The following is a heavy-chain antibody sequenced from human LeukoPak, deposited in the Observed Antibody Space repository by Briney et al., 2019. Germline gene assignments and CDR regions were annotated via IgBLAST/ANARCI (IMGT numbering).Heavy chain of an antibody. V-gene: IGHV4-38-2*02. J-gene: IGHJ4*02. CDR3: ARGHYYDSSGYYLRGGFFDY. Sequence: SETLSLTCTVSGYSISSGYYWGWIRQPPGKGLEWIGSIYHSGSTYYNPSLKSRVTISVDTSKNQFSLKLSSVTAADTAVYYCARGHYYDSSGYYLRGGFFDYWGQGTLVTVSS. D-gene: IGHD3-22*01. CDR2: IYHSGST. CDR1: GYSISSGYY.